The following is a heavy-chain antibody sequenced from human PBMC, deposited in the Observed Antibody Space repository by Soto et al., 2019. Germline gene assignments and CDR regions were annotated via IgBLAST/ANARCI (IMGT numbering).Heavy chain of an antibody. D-gene: IGHD3-10*01. CDR2: INAGNGNT. J-gene: IGHJ6*02. V-gene: IGHV1-3*01. CDR1: GYTFTSYA. CDR3: ASSYYGSGTPKDYYYGMDV. Sequence: QVQLVQSGAEVKKPGASVKVSCKASGYTFTSYAMHWVRQAPGQRLEWMGWINAGNGNTKYSQKFQGRVTITRDTPXXXAXXELSSLRSEDTAVYYCASSYYGSGTPKDYYYGMDVWGQGATVTVSS.